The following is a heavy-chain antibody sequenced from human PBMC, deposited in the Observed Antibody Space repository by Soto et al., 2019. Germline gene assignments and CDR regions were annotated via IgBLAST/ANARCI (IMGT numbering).Heavy chain of an antibody. CDR2: IGSTGAST. D-gene: IGHD3-16*01. CDR3: VRGGGAYAGSSLWFDS. CDR1: GFTFSHSA. V-gene: IGHV3-64D*06. Sequence: GGSLRLSCSASGFTFSHSAMHWVRQAPGKGLEYVAAIGSTGASTYYPGSVKGRFIISRDNSKNTLFLQMNSLRPEDTAVYYCVRGGGAYAGSSLWFDSWRQGTLVTVSS. J-gene: IGHJ5*01.